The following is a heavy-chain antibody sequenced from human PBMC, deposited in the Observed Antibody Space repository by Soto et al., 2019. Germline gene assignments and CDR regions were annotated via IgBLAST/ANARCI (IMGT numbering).Heavy chain of an antibody. CDR1: GGSFSNYV. J-gene: IGHJ6*02. CDR3: AKCDITPISYYYGMDV. Sequence: GASVKVSCKASGGSFSNYVISWVRQAPGQGLEWMGGIIPIFGTANYAQKFQGRVTITANESTSTAYMELSSLRSEDTAVYYCAKCDITPISYYYGMDVWGQGTTVTVSS. CDR2: IIPIFGTA. V-gene: IGHV1-69*13.